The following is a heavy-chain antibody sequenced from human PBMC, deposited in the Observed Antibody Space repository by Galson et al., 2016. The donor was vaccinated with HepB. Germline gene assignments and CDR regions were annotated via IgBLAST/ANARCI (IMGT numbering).Heavy chain of an antibody. D-gene: IGHD2-8*02. V-gene: IGHV3-23*01. Sequence: SLRLSCAASGFTLSTYAMTWVRQTPGKGLEWVSTVSGTGGSTYYADSVKGRFTISRDNSKNMLYLQMNSLRAEDTAVYYCTTKRGRGVLYPEGFDVWGPGTLVTVSS. CDR1: GFTLSTYA. J-gene: IGHJ3*01. CDR3: TTKRGRGVLYPEGFDV. CDR2: VSGTGGST.